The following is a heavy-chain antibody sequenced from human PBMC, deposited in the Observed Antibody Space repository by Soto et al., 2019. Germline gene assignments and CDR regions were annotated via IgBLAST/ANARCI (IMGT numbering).Heavy chain of an antibody. Sequence: SETLSLTCAVYGGSFSGYYWSWIRQPPGKGLEWIGEINHSGSTNYNPSLKSRVTISVDTSKNQFSLKLSSVTAADTAVYFCARSRGYYGSGSYLYFDYWGQRTLVTVSS. CDR3: ARSRGYYGSGSYLYFDY. D-gene: IGHD3-10*01. V-gene: IGHV4-34*01. CDR1: GGSFSGYY. J-gene: IGHJ4*02. CDR2: INHSGST.